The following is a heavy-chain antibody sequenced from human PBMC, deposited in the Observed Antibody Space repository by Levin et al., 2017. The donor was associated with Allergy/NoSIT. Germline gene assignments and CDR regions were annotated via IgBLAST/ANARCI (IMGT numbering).Heavy chain of an antibody. Sequence: SETLSLTCTVSGGSISSYYWSWIRQPPGKGLEWIGYSYYSGSTNYNPSLKSRVTISVDTSKNQFSLKLSSVTAADTAVYYCARYRDYGSGSTQFDYWGQGTLVTVSS. J-gene: IGHJ4*02. CDR1: GGSISSYY. CDR3: ARYRDYGSGSTQFDY. D-gene: IGHD3-10*01. CDR2: SYYSGST. V-gene: IGHV4-59*01.